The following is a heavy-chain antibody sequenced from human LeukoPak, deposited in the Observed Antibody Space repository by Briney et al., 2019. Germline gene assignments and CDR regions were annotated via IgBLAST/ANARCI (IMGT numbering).Heavy chain of an antibody. V-gene: IGHV3-48*01. J-gene: IGHJ4*02. D-gene: IGHD3-16*01. Sequence: GGSLRLSCAASGFTFSSYSMNWVRQAPGKGLEWVSYISSLSGTIHYADSVTGRFIISRDNAKNSLSLQMNSLRAEDTAVYYCVRDQGGAVSYWGQGTLVTVSS. CDR1: GFTFSSYS. CDR2: ISSLSGTI. CDR3: VRDQGGAVSY.